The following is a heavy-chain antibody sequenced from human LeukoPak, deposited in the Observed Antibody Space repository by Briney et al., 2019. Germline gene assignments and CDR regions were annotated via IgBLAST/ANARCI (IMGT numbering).Heavy chain of an antibody. Sequence: GGSLRLSCAASGFTFSSYAMSWVRQAPGKGLEWVSAISGSGGSTYYADSVKSRFTISRDNSKNTLYLQVNSLRAEDTAVYYCAKFHAVTIGPVAIDYWGQGTLVTVSS. CDR2: ISGSGGST. D-gene: IGHD4-17*01. CDR1: GFTFSSYA. CDR3: AKFHAVTIGPVAIDY. J-gene: IGHJ4*02. V-gene: IGHV3-23*01.